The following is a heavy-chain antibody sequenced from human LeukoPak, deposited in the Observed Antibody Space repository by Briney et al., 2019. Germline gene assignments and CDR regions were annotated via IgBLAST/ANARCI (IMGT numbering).Heavy chain of an antibody. V-gene: IGHV3-21*01. CDR2: ISSSSSYI. J-gene: IGHJ4*02. D-gene: IGHD5-18*01. CDR1: GLTFSSYS. CDR3: AICNVDTAGVDY. Sequence: GGSLRLSCAASGLTFSSYSMNWVRQAPGKGLEWVSSISSSSSYIYYADSVKGRFTISRDNAKNSLYLQMNSLRAEDTAVYYCAICNVDTAGVDYWGQGTLVTVSS.